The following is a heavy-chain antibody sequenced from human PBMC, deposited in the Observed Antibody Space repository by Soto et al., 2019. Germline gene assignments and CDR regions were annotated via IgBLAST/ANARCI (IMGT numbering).Heavy chain of an antibody. Sequence: SQTLSLTCVISGDSVSSNSAAWNWIRQSPSRGLEWLGRTYYRSKWYNDYAVSVKSRITINPDTSKNQFSLQLNSVTPEDTAVYYCARCIAAAGTTLPNYYYYGMDVWGQGTTVTVSS. CDR3: ARCIAAAGTTLPNYYYYGMDV. D-gene: IGHD6-13*01. J-gene: IGHJ6*02. V-gene: IGHV6-1*01. CDR2: TYYRSKWYN. CDR1: GDSVSSNSAA.